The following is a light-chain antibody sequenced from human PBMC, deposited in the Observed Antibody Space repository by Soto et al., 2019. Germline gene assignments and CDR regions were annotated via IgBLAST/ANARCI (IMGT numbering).Light chain of an antibody. J-gene: IGKJ2*01. V-gene: IGKV3-20*01. CDR1: QSIASSY. CDR3: QQYGTSPVYT. CDR2: GVS. Sequence: EIALTQSPGTLSLSPGESATLSCRASQSIASSYLAWYQQKPGQAPRLLIYGVSNRATGIPDRFSGSGSGTDFTLTISTLEPEDFAVYYCQQYGTSPVYTFGQGTKLEIK.